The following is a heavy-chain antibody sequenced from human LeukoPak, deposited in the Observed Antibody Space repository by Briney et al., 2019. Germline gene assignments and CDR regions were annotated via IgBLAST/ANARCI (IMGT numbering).Heavy chain of an antibody. D-gene: IGHD3-22*01. Sequence: ASVKVSCKASGYTFTSYGISWVRQAPGQGLEWMGWISAYSGNTNYAQKLQGRVTMTTDTSTSTAYMELRSLRSDDTAVYYCARGELYDSSGYYEGPDFFDYWGQGTLVTVSS. CDR2: ISAYSGNT. V-gene: IGHV1-18*01. J-gene: IGHJ4*02. CDR3: ARGELYDSSGYYEGPDFFDY. CDR1: GYTFTSYG.